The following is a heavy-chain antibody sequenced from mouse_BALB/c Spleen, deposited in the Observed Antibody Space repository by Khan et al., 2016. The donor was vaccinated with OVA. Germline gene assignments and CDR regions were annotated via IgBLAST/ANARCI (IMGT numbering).Heavy chain of an antibody. CDR2: IYPGSDNA. V-gene: IGHV1-81*01. J-gene: IGHJ2*01. Sequence: QVRLQQSGPELVKPGASVKMSCKASGYTFTYYVITWVKQRTGQGLEWIGEIYPGSDNAYYNERFKGKATLTADKSSNTTHMQLSSLTSEDSAVYFCARGDGYSVYFDYWGQGTTLTVSS. CDR3: ARGDGYSVYFDY. CDR1: GYTFTYYV. D-gene: IGHD2-3*01.